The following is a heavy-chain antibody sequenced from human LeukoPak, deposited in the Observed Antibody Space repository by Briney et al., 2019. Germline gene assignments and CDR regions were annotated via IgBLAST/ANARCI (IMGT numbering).Heavy chain of an antibody. D-gene: IGHD5/OR15-5a*01. V-gene: IGHV4-39*01. CDR1: GGSISSSSYY. CDR2: IYYSGST. CDR3: ARRRGDYHCVH. J-gene: IGHJ4*02. Sequence: SETLSLTCTVSGGSISSSSYYWGWIRQPPGKGLEWIGNIYYSGSTYYNPSLKSRVTIDVDTSKNQFSLKLSSVTAADTAVFYCARRRGDYHCVHGGEGTLVTV.